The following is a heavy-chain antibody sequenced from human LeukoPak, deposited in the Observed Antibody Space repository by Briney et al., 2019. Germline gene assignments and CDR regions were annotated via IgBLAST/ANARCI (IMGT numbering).Heavy chain of an antibody. V-gene: IGHV3-33*01. D-gene: IGHD2-2*02. CDR2: IWYDGSNK. J-gene: IGHJ4*02. CDR1: GFTFSSYG. CDR3: ARDGGDIVVVPAAIYYFDY. Sequence: GGSLRLSCAASGFTFSSYGMHWVRQAPGKGLEWVAVIWYDGSNKYYADSVKGRFTISRDNSKNTLYLQMNSLRAEDTAVYYCARDGGDIVVVPAAIYYFDYWGQGTLVTVSS.